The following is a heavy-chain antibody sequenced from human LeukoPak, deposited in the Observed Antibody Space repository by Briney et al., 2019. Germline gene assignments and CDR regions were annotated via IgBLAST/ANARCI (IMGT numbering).Heavy chain of an antibody. Sequence: SETLSLTCAVYGGSFSVYYWSWIRQPPGKGLEWIGEINHSGSTNYNPSLKSRVTISVDTSKNQFSLKLSSVTAADTAVYYCAVRRPLYYFDYWGQGTLVTVSS. CDR2: INHSGST. CDR3: AVRRPLYYFDY. V-gene: IGHV4-34*01. D-gene: IGHD3-10*02. J-gene: IGHJ4*02. CDR1: GGSFSVYY.